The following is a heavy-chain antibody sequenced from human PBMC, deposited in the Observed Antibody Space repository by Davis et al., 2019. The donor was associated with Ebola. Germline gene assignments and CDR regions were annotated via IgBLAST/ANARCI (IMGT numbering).Heavy chain of an antibody. CDR2: ISSGSSNI. CDR3: VRSLEMATY. D-gene: IGHD5-24*01. V-gene: IGHV3-48*02. Sequence: GESLKISCAASGFTFSSYSMNWVRQAPGKGLEWVSYISSGSSNIYYADSVKGRFTISRDNAKNSLYLQMNSLRDEDTAVYYCVRSLEMATYWGQGTLVTVSS. CDR1: GFTFSSYS. J-gene: IGHJ4*02.